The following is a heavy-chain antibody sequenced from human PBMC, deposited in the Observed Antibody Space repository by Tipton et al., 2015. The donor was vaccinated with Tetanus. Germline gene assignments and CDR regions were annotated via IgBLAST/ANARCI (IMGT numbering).Heavy chain of an antibody. CDR2: IKTDGTDT. J-gene: IGHJ5*02. D-gene: IGHD2-2*01. Sequence: SLRLSCAASGFTFSHYWMHWVRQAPGKGLVWVSEIKTDGTDTNYADSVKGRFTISRDNAKNTVFLQMNGLRVDDTAVYYCARDSTGRFDPWGQGTLVTVSS. CDR3: ARDSTGRFDP. V-gene: IGHV3-74*01. CDR1: GFTFSHYW.